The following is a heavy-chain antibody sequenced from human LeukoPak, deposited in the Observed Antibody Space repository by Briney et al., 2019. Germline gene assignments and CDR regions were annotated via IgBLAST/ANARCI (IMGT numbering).Heavy chain of an antibody. D-gene: IGHD2-2*01. CDR3: TRGYCSSTSCKSN. CDR1: GFTFSSYA. CDR2: IRSKAYGGTT. Sequence: PGGSLRLSCAASGFTFSSYAMSWVRQAPGKGLEWVGFIRSKAYGGTTEYAASVKGRFTISRDDSKSIAYLQMNSLKTEDTAVYYCTRGYCSSTSCKSNWGQGTLVTVSS. J-gene: IGHJ4*02. V-gene: IGHV3-49*04.